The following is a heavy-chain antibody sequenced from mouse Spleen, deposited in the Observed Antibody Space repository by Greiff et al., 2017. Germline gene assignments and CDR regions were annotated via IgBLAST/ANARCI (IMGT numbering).Heavy chain of an antibody. V-gene: IGHV1-64*01. CDR1: GYTFTSYW. CDR2: IHPNSGST. J-gene: IGHJ2*01. CDR3: AGTGTEDSTTGFDY. D-gene: IGHD4-1*01. Sequence: VQLQQSGAELVKPGASVKLSCKASGYTFTSYWMHWVKQGPGQGLEWIGMIHPNSGSTNYNEKFKSKATLTVDKSSSTAYMQLSSLTSEDSAVYYCAGTGTEDSTTGFDYWGQGTTLTVSS.